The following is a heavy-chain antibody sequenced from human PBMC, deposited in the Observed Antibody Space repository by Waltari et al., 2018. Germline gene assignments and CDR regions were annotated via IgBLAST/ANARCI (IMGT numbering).Heavy chain of an antibody. J-gene: IGHJ4*02. V-gene: IGHV4-34*01. Sequence: QVQLQQWGAGLLKPSETLSLTCAVYGGSFSGYYWSWIRQPPGKGLEWTGEINHSGSTNYNPSLKSRVTISVDTSKNQFSLKLSSVTAADTAVYYCARRGFWSGYWFDYWGQGTLVTVSS. CDR2: INHSGST. CDR1: GGSFSGYY. CDR3: ARRGFWSGYWFDY. D-gene: IGHD3-3*01.